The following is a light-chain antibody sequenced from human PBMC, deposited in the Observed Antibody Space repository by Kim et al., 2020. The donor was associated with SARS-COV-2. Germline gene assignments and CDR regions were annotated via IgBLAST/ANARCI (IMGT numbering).Light chain of an antibody. CDR3: QQYGNSPWT. V-gene: IGKV3-20*01. J-gene: IGKJ1*01. CDR2: DAS. Sequence: SPGDRATLSCRASQSVIHNYLAWYQQKPGQAPRLLMYDASTRATDIPDSFSGSGSGTDFTLTISRLEPEDFAVYYCQQYGNSPWTFGQGTKVDIK. CDR1: QSVIHNY.